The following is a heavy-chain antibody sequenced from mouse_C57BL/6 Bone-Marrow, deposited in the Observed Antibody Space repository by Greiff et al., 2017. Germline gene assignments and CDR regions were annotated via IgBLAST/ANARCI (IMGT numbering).Heavy chain of an antibody. CDR2: IFPGSGST. CDR3: ARWGDYYGPWFAY. V-gene: IGHV1-75*01. D-gene: IGHD1-1*01. Sequence: FTDYYINWVKQRPGQGLEWLGWIFPGSGSTYYNEKFKGKATLTVDKSSSTAYMLLSSLTSEDSAVYVCARWGDYYGPWFAYWGQGTLVTVSA. J-gene: IGHJ3*01. CDR1: FTDYY.